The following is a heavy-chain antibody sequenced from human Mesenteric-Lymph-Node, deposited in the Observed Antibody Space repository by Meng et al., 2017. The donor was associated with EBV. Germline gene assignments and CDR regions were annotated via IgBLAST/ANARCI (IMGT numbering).Heavy chain of an antibody. D-gene: IGHD3-22*01. CDR2: INTKTGNP. CDR1: XXTFTSYA. V-gene: IGHV7-4-1*02. CDR3: ARVSTSYYDSSGYYYLDY. Sequence: QVQLVQSGSELKKPXASXKVSXXASXXTFTSYAMNWVRQAPGQGLEWMGWINTKTGNPTYAQGFTGRFVFSLDTSVSTAYLQISSLKAEDTAVYYCARVSTSYYDSSGYYYLDYWGQGTLVTVSS. J-gene: IGHJ4*02.